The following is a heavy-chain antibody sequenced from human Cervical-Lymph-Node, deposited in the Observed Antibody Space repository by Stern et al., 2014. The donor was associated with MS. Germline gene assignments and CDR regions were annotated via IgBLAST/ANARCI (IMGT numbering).Heavy chain of an antibody. CDR3: ARGHIPYAYNYLFDY. D-gene: IGHD5-24*01. Sequence: VQLVQSGGGVVQPGTSLRLSCAASGFTFSSYGMPWVRQAPGKGLEWVALAWYDGSTAYYTNSVKGRFTISRDNSKNTLSLQRNSLTAEDTAVYYCARGHIPYAYNYLFDYWGQGTLVTVSS. J-gene: IGHJ4*02. CDR1: GFTFSSYG. CDR2: AWYDGSTA. V-gene: IGHV3-33*01.